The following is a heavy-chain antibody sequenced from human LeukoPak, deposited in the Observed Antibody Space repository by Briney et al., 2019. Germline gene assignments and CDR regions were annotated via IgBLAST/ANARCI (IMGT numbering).Heavy chain of an antibody. D-gene: IGHD3-22*01. Sequence: PGGSLRLSCAASGFTFSSYAMNWVRQAPGKGLEWVSTISGSGGSTYYADSVKGRFTISRDNSKNTLYVQMNSLRVEKTAVYYCAKGSYYDISGYSEFDYWGQGTLVTVSS. CDR3: AKGSYYDISGYSEFDY. J-gene: IGHJ4*02. CDR2: ISGSGGST. CDR1: GFTFSSYA. V-gene: IGHV3-23*01.